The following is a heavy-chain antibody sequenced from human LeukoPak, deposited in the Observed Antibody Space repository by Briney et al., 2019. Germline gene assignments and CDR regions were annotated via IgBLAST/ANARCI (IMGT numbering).Heavy chain of an antibody. CDR2: ISGSGGST. J-gene: IGHJ4*02. V-gene: IGHV3-23*01. D-gene: IGHD3-9*01. CDR1: GFTFSSYA. CDR3: ANVGSSVRYLDY. Sequence: PGGSLRLSCAASGFTFSSYAMSWVRQPPGKGLEWVSAISGSGGSTYYADSVKGRFTISRDNSKNTLYLQMNSLRAEDTAVYYCANVGSSVRYLDYWGQGTLVTVSS.